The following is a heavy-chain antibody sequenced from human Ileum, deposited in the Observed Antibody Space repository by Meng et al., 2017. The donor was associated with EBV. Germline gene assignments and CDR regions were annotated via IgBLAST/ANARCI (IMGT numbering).Heavy chain of an antibody. D-gene: IGHD5-24*01. Sequence: QVQLVQSGAVVKKPGASMKGFGKASGYTFTSYYIHWVRQASGQGLEWMGVINPSGGSTTYSQKFQGRLTMTRDTSTSAVYMELSSLRSEDTAIYYCARSPLDGYNYHFDYWGQGTLVTVDS. CDR3: ARSPLDGYNYHFDY. CDR2: INPSGGST. V-gene: IGHV1-46*01. J-gene: IGHJ4*02. CDR1: GYTFTSYY.